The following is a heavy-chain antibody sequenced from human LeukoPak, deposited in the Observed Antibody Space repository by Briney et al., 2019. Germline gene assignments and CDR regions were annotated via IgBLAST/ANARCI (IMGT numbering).Heavy chain of an antibody. CDR3: ARVPSGYYYLDY. CDR2: IHYSGST. Sequence: SETLSLTCTVSGGSISSYYWSWIRQPPGKGLEWIGYIHYSGSTNYNPSLKSRVTMSVDTSKNQFSLKLSSVTAADTAVYYCARVPSGYYYLDYWGQGTLVTVSS. D-gene: IGHD3-22*01. V-gene: IGHV4-59*12. J-gene: IGHJ4*02. CDR1: GGSISSYY.